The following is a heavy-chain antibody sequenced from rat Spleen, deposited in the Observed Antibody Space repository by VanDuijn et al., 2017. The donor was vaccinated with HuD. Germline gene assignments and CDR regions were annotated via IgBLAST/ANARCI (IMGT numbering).Heavy chain of an antibody. CDR1: GFTFSDYY. J-gene: IGHJ2*01. CDR3: ARQGMYTTDYGAY. D-gene: IGHD1-6*01. CDR2: ISYDGSST. Sequence: EVQLVESDGGLVQPGRSLKLSCAASGFTFSDYYMAWVRQAPTKGLEWVATISYDGSSTYYRDSVKGRFTISRDNAKSTLYLQMDSLRSEDTATYYCARQGMYTTDYGAYWGQGVMVTVSS. V-gene: IGHV5-29*01.